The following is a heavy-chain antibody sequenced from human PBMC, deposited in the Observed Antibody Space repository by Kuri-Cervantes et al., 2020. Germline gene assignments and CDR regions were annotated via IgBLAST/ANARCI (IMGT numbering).Heavy chain of an antibody. Sequence: GESLKISCSASGFSIRGYTLNWVRQAPGKGLEWVSSIGGSGQYIYYAASMKGRFTISRDNARESLFLEMNSLRVEDTAVYYCARGRVATDTSFYDSLDGWGRGTTVTVSS. V-gene: IGHV3-21*01. CDR1: GFSIRGYT. D-gene: IGHD2-21*02. J-gene: IGHJ6*02. CDR3: ARGRVATDTSFYDSLDG. CDR2: IGGSGQYI.